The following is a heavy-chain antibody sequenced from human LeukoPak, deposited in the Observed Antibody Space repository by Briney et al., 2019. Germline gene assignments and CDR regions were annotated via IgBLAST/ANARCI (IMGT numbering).Heavy chain of an antibody. CDR1: GFTFSSYA. V-gene: IGHV3-23*01. J-gene: IGHJ4*02. CDR2: ISGSGGST. Sequence: GGSLRLSCAASGFTFSSYAMSWVRQAPGKGLEWVSAISGSGGSTYYADSVKGRFTISRDNSKNTVYLQMNSLRAEDTAVYYCATGSPGIAAAAGARNYWGQGTLVTVSS. CDR3: ATGSPGIAAAAGARNY. D-gene: IGHD6-25*01.